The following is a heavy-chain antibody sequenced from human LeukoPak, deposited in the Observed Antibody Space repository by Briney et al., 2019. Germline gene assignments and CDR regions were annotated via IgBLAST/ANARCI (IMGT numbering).Heavy chain of an antibody. V-gene: IGHV3-33*01. Sequence: GGSLRLSCAASGFTFSSYGMHWVRQAPGKGLEWMAVIWYDGSNKYYADSVKGRFTISRDNSKNTLYLQMNSLRAEDTAVYYCASFYGGNYLDYWGQGTLVTVSS. J-gene: IGHJ4*02. D-gene: IGHD4-23*01. CDR3: ASFYGGNYLDY. CDR2: IWYDGSNK. CDR1: GFTFSSYG.